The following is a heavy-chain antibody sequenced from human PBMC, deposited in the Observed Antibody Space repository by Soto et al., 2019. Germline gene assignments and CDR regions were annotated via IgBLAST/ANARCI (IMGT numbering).Heavy chain of an antibody. CDR2: MNPNSGNT. D-gene: IGHD2-15*01. J-gene: IGHJ4*02. Sequence: QVQLVQSGAEVKKPGASVKVSCKASGYTYTSYDVNWVRQATGQGLEWMGWMNPNSGNTGYAQKFQGRVTMTRNTSISTAYMELSSLRSADTALYYCAKVAGTPDYWGQGTLVTVSS. V-gene: IGHV1-8*01. CDR3: AKVAGTPDY. CDR1: GYTYTSYD.